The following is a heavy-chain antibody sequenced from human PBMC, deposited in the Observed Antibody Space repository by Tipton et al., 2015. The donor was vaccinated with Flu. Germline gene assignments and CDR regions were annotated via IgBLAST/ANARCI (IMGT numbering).Heavy chain of an antibody. V-gene: IGHV3-30*02. CDR1: GFTFRGSG. Sequence: SLRLSCATSGFTFRGSGMDWVRQAPGKGLEWLAFIQYDTEWYADSVKGRFSISTDSSKNTVYLQLDSLRAEDTAVYFCVKGSDYAFKFWGQGTLVAVSS. J-gene: IGHJ4*02. CDR2: IQYDTE. CDR3: VKGSDYAFKF. D-gene: IGHD4-17*01.